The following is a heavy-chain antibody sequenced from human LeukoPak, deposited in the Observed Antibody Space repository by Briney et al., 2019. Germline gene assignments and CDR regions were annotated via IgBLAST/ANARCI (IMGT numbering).Heavy chain of an antibody. CDR3: ARDQAGRHSDY. Sequence: PGGSLRLSCAASVFTFSSYEMNWVRQAPGKGLEWVSYISSSGSTIYYADSVKGRFTISRDNAKNSLYLRMNSLRAEDSAVYYCARDQAGRHSDYWGQGTLVTVSS. CDR2: ISSSGSTI. J-gene: IGHJ4*02. CDR1: VFTFSSYE. D-gene: IGHD6-13*01. V-gene: IGHV3-48*03.